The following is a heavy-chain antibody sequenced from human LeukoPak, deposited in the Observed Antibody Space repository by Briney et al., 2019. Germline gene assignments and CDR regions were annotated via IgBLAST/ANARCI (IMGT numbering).Heavy chain of an antibody. CDR3: ARGVATFYYYYYYMDV. D-gene: IGHD4-23*01. Sequence: ASVKVSCKASGYTFTNYAMNWVRQAPGQGLEWMGWINPNSGGTNYAQKFQGRVTMTRDMSTSTVYMELSSLRSEDTAVYYCARGVATFYYYYYYMDVWGKGTTVTISS. V-gene: IGHV1-2*02. CDR1: GYTFTNYA. J-gene: IGHJ6*03. CDR2: INPNSGGT.